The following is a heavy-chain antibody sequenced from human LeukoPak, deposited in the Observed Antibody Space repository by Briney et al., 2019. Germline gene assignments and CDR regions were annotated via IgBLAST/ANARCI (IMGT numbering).Heavy chain of an antibody. J-gene: IGHJ4*02. V-gene: IGHV4-34*01. Sequence: SETLSLTCAVCGGSFSGYYWSWIRQPPGKGLEWIGEINHSGSTNYNPSLKSRVTISVDTSKNQFSLKLSSVTAADTAVYYCASQGYCSSTSCYSVDYWGQGTLVTVSS. CDR1: GGSFSGYY. D-gene: IGHD2-2*02. CDR2: INHSGST. CDR3: ASQGYCSSTSCYSVDY.